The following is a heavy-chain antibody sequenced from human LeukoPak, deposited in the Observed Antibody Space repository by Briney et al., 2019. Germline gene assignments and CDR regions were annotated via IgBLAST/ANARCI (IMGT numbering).Heavy chain of an antibody. D-gene: IGHD5-18*01. J-gene: IGHJ6*02. V-gene: IGHV3-23*01. Sequence: PGESLRLSCAASGFTFSSFPMNWVRQAPGKGLEWVSTVSGSGSNTYYVHSAEGRLTISRDNSKSTLYLQMDGLRAEDTALYYCARGYPMDVWGQGTTVTVSS. CDR3: ARGYPMDV. CDR2: VSGSGSNT. CDR1: GFTFSSFP.